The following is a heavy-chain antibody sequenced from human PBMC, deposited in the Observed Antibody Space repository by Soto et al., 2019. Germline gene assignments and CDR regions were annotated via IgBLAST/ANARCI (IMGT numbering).Heavy chain of an antibody. Sequence: PSETLSLTCTVSGGSISGYYWSWIRQPPGKGLEWIGCFYYTGSTNYNPSLKSRVTISVDTSKNQFSLKLNSVTAADTAVYYCARDKFGDYDYRGQGTLVTVSS. CDR2: FYYTGST. D-gene: IGHD4-17*01. V-gene: IGHV4-59*01. CDR1: GGSISGYY. J-gene: IGHJ4*02. CDR3: ARDKFGDYDY.